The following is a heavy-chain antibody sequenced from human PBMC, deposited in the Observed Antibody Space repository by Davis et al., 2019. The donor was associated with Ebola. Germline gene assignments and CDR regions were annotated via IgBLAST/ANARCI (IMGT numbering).Heavy chain of an antibody. D-gene: IGHD3-10*01. Sequence: KVSCKGSGYSFTSYWISWVRQMPGKGLEWMGRIDPSDSYTSYSPTFQGHVTMSVDKSINTAYLQWTSLKASDTAKYYCARRGSSKWFGDYYAMDVWGQGTTVTVSS. CDR3: ARRGSSKWFGDYYAMDV. V-gene: IGHV5-10-1*01. J-gene: IGHJ6*02. CDR2: IDPSDSYT. CDR1: GYSFTSYW.